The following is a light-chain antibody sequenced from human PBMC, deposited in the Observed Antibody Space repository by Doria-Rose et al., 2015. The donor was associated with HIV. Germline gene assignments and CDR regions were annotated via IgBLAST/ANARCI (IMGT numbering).Light chain of an antibody. J-gene: IGKJ4*01. CDR1: QSISNY. V-gene: IGKV1-16*02. Sequence: DIHVTQSPSSLSASVGDRVTITCRARQSISNYLAWFQQKPGKATKSLIYGAFSLQSGVPAKFSGNGSGTDFILTISSLQPEDFATYYCLQYNSDPLTFGGGTKVEIK. CDR3: LQYNSDPLT. CDR2: GAF.